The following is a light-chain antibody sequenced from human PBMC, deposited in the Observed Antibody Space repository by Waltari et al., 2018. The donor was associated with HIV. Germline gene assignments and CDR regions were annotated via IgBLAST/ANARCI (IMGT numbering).Light chain of an antibody. Sequence: QSALTHPRSVSGSPGQSVTLSCAGLKFVLSDYNSVPSYQQRPGPSPPPLLYNVNQRPSGVPNRFSGSKSANTASLTISGLQAEDEATYFCCSYAGTYTWVFGGGTNLTV. J-gene: IGLJ3*02. CDR1: KFVLSDYNS. CDR3: CSYAGTYTWV. CDR2: NVN. V-gene: IGLV2-11*01.